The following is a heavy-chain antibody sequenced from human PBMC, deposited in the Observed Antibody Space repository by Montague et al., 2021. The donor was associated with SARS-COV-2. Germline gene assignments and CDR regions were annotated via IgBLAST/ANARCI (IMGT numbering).Heavy chain of an antibody. CDR1: GGSINSSSYY. D-gene: IGHD3-3*01. J-gene: IGHJ4*02. Sequence: SETLSLTCTVSGGSINSSSYYWGWIRQPPGQGLEWIGSIYYSGSTYYNPSLKSRVTISVDTSKNQFSLKLSSVTAADTAVYYCARKASRGITIFGVVTASYYFDYWGQGTLVTVSS. CDR3: ARKASRGITIFGVVTASYYFDY. V-gene: IGHV4-39*01. CDR2: IYYSGST.